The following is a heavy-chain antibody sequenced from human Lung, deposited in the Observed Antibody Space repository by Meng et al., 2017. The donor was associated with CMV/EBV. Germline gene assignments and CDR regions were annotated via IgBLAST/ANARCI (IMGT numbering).Heavy chain of an antibody. Sequence: SETLSLXCTVSGDSISSGYYWGWIRQPPGKGLEWLRTIYQNGATYYNPSLRGRVTISVDTSKNQFSLGLTSVTAADTAVYYCARDLQRWLQSGAFDYWGQGXLVTVSS. CDR2: IYQNGAT. CDR1: GDSISSGYY. J-gene: IGHJ4*02. D-gene: IGHD5-24*01. CDR3: ARDLQRWLQSGAFDY. V-gene: IGHV4-38-2*02.